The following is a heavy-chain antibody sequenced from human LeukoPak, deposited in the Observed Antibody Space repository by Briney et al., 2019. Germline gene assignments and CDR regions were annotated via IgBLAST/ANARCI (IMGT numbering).Heavy chain of an antibody. Sequence: GGSLRLSCAASGFTFTRYAMAWVRQAPGKGLEWVPSVIATDASTRYADSVRGRFTISRDNFRNTVYLQMNSLRAEDTAIYYCAKSSDSSGRYTHGLDVWGQGTTVTVSS. D-gene: IGHD3-22*01. CDR2: VIATDAST. CDR1: GFTFTRYA. CDR3: AKSSDSSGRYTHGLDV. V-gene: IGHV3-23*01. J-gene: IGHJ6*02.